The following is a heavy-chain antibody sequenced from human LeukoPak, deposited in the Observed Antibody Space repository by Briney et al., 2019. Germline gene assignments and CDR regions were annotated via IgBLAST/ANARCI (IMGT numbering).Heavy chain of an antibody. J-gene: IGHJ4*02. CDR2: ISSRATAI. CDR3: ARDFCRYFFDY. Sequence: GGSLRLSCAASGFTFSSYEMNWVRQAPGKGLEWVSYISSRATAIYYADSVKGRFTISRDNAKNSLYLQMNSLRAEDTAVYYCARDFCRYFFDYWGQGTLVTVSS. D-gene: IGHD2/OR15-2a*01. CDR1: GFTFSSYE. V-gene: IGHV3-48*03.